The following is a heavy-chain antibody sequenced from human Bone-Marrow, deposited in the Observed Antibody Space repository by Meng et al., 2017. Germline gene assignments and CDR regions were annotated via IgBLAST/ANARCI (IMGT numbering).Heavy chain of an antibody. J-gene: IGHJ4*01. D-gene: IGHD2-15*01. CDR1: GFTFSSYW. CDR3: ARDLKPYCSGGSCYAGDD. V-gene: IGHV3-7*01. CDR2: IKQDGSEK. Sequence: GGSLRLSCAASGFTFSSYWMSWVRQAPGKGLEWVSNIKQDGSEKYYVDSVKGRFTISRDNAKDSLYLQMNSLRAEDTAVYYCARDLKPYCSGGSCYAGDDWGQGTQVTVSS.